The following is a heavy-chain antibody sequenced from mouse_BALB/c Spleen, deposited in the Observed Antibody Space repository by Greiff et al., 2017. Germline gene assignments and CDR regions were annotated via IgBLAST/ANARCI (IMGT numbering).Heavy chain of an antibody. D-gene: IGHD1-2*01. Sequence: EVKLMESGGGLVKPGGSLKLSCAASGFTFSSYAMSWVRQTPEKRLEWVASISSGGSTYYPDSVKGRFTISRDNARNILYLQMSSLRSEDTAMYYCAREDYGYVGFAYWGQGTLVTVSA. CDR1: GFTFSSYA. CDR3: AREDYGYVGFAY. J-gene: IGHJ3*01. V-gene: IGHV5-6-5*01. CDR2: ISSGGST.